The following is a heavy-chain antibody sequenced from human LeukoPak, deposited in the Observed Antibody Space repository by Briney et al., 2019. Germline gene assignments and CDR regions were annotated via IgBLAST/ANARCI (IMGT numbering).Heavy chain of an antibody. V-gene: IGHV3-23*01. CDR2: ISGSGGST. D-gene: IGHD3-16*01. J-gene: IGHJ4*02. Sequence: GGSLRLSCAASGFTFSSYAMSWVRQAPGKGLEWVSAISGSGGSTYYADSVKGRFTISRDNSKNTLYLQMNSLRAEDTAVYYCATARSDLIYVYWGQGTLVTVSS. CDR1: GFTFSSYA. CDR3: ATARSDLIYVY.